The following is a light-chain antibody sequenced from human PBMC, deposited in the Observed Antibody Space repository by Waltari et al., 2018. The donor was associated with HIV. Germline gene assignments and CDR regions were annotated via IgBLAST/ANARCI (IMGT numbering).Light chain of an antibody. CDR2: GNN. J-gene: IGLJ2*01. Sequence: QSVLTQPPSVSGAPGQSVSISCTGTTSNIETPYDVHWYQQLPGAAPKLLVYGNNNRPPGSPPRFSGSNSVTSASLAITGLQSEDEAFYYCQSYDSSLTAVIFGGGTKLTVL. V-gene: IGLV1-40*01. CDR1: TSNIETPYD. CDR3: QSYDSSLTAVI.